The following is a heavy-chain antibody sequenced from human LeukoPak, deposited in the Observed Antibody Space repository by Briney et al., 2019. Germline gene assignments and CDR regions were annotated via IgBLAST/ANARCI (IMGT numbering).Heavy chain of an antibody. CDR3: ARADYGGYYYYYYMDV. D-gene: IGHD2-21*01. Sequence: GASVKVSCKASGGTFSSYAISWVRQAPGQGLEWMGGIIPIFGTANYAQKFQGRVTITADKSTSTAYMELSSLRSEDTAVYYCARADYGGYYYYYYMDVWGKGTTVTVSS. CDR1: GGTFSSYA. CDR2: IIPIFGTA. J-gene: IGHJ6*03. V-gene: IGHV1-69*06.